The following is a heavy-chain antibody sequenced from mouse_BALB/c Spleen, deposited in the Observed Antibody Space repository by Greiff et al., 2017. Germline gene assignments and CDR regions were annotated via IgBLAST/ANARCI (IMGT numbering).Heavy chain of an antibody. J-gene: IGHJ1*01. CDR3: ARCGYYYGSRYFDV. D-gene: IGHD1-1*01. V-gene: IGHV1-54*01. CDR2: INPGSGGT. Sequence: VKLQQSGAELVRPGTSVKVSCKASGYAFTNYLIEWVKQRPGQGLEWIGVINPGSGGTNYNEKFKGKATLTADKSSSTAYMQLSSLTSDDSAVYFCARCGYYYGSRYFDVWGAGTTVTVSS. CDR1: GYAFTNYL.